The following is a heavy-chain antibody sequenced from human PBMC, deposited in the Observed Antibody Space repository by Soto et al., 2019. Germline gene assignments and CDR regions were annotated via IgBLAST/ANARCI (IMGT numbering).Heavy chain of an antibody. V-gene: IGHV1-69*13. D-gene: IGHD3-22*01. CDR2: IIPIFGTA. Sequence: AASVKVSCKASGGTFSSYAISWVRQAPGQGLEWMGGIIPIFGTANYAQKIQGRVTITADESTSTAYMEQSSLRSEDTAVYYCATFRLVRGYLAFDYWGQGTLVTVSS. CDR3: ATFRLVRGYLAFDY. CDR1: GGTFSSYA. J-gene: IGHJ4*02.